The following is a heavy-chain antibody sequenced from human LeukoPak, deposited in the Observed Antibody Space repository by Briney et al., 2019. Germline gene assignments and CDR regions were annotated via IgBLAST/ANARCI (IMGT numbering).Heavy chain of an antibody. CDR1: GFTFDNFA. V-gene: IGHV3-23*01. Sequence: PGGSLRLSCAPSGFTFDNFAMTWVRQAPGKGLEWVSEITGSGGSTYYADSVKGRFTISRDNSKNTLYLQMNRLRAEDTAIYYCARELFDFDYWRQATLVTVSS. CDR2: ITGSGGST. J-gene: IGHJ4*02. CDR3: ARELFDFDY. D-gene: IGHD3-10*01.